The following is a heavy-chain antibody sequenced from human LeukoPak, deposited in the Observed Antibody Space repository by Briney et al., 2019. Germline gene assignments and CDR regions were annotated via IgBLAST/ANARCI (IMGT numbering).Heavy chain of an antibody. D-gene: IGHD3-10*01. CDR3: AFRGVSDDFDS. CDR2: INAGNGNT. V-gene: IGHV1-3*01. J-gene: IGHJ4*02. Sequence: ASVKVSCKASGYTFSGYYMHWVRQAPGQGLEWMGWINAGNGNTKFSQKFQGRVTITRDTSASTGYMELSSLRSEDTAVYYCAFRGVSDDFDSWGQGTLVTVSS. CDR1: GYTFSGYY.